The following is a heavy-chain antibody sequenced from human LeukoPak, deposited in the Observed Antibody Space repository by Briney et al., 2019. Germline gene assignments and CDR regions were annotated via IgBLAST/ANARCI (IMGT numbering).Heavy chain of an antibody. J-gene: IGHJ4*02. CDR2: ISGSSRTI. CDR3: ARIPGKRSAEFHS. V-gene: IGHV3-48*04. CDR1: GFNISIYS. D-gene: IGHD2-2*01. Sequence: RTGGSLRLSCAASGFNISIYSMNWVRQAPGKGLEWISYISGSSRTIYYADSMRGRFTISRDNAKNSLYLQMSSLRADDTALYHCARIPGKRSAEFHSWGQGTRVTVSS.